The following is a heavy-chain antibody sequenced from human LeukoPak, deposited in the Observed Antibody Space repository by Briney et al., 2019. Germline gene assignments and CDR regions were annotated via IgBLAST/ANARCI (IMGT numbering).Heavy chain of an antibody. Sequence: ASVKVSCKASGYSFTGYDINWVRQATGHGLEWMGWMNPTNGDTGYAQKFQGRLTMTRSTSIKTAYMDLSSLTSEDTAIYYCATSAPAEIAVATTWGQGTLVTVSS. J-gene: IGHJ4*02. V-gene: IGHV1-8*01. CDR3: ATSAPAEIAVATT. D-gene: IGHD6-19*01. CDR2: MNPTNGDT. CDR1: GYSFTGYD.